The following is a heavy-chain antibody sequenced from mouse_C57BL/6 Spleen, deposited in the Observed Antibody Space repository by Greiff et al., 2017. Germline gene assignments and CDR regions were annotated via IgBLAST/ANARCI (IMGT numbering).Heavy chain of an antibody. Sequence: VKLQQSGAELVRPGASVTLSCKASGYTFTDYEMHWVKQTPVHGLEWIGAIDPETGGTAYNQKFKGKAILTADKSSSTAYMELRSLTSEDSAVYYCTRGRGITTDGDNWYFDVWGTGTTVTVSS. J-gene: IGHJ1*03. CDR1: GYTFTDYE. CDR3: TRGRGITTDGDNWYFDV. V-gene: IGHV1-15*01. CDR2: IDPETGGT. D-gene: IGHD1-1*01.